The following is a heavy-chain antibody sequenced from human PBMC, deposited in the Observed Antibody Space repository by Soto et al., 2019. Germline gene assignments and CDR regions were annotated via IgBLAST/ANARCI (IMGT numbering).Heavy chain of an antibody. CDR2: IIPIFGTA. Sequence: QVQLVQSGAEVKKPGSSVKVSCKASGGTFSSYAISWVRQAPGQGLEWMGGIIPIFGTANYAQKFQGRVTITADESKSAAYMELSSLRSEDTAVYYCARSSNFWSGYDTVGYFDYWGQGTLVIASS. V-gene: IGHV1-69*01. CDR1: GGTFSSYA. J-gene: IGHJ4*02. CDR3: ARSSNFWSGYDTVGYFDY. D-gene: IGHD3-3*01.